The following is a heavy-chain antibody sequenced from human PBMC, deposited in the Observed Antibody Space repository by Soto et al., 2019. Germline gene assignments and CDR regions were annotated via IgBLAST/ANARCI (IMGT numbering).Heavy chain of an antibody. J-gene: IGHJ5*02. Sequence: GASVKVSCKASGYTFTSYGISWVRQAPGQGLEWMGWISAYNGNTNYAQKLQGRVTMTTDTSTSTAYMELRSLRSDDTAVYYCARTYIVVVVAATPNWFDPWGQGTLVTAPQ. CDR2: ISAYNGNT. D-gene: IGHD2-15*01. V-gene: IGHV1-18*04. CDR1: GYTFTSYG. CDR3: ARTYIVVVVAATPNWFDP.